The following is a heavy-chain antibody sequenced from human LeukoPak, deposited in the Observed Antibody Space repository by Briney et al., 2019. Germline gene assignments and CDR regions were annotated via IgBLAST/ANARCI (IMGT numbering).Heavy chain of an antibody. CDR2: IHTGGTT. Sequence: GGSLRLSCVASGFDISYNYVGWVRQAPGKGLEWVSVIHTGGTTHYADSVKGRFTISKDNSNNTVYLQMNSLRAEDTAVYYCAREGYLGYGGYYYGMDVWGQGTTVTVSS. CDR1: GFDISYNY. J-gene: IGHJ6*02. D-gene: IGHD4-23*01. CDR3: AREGYLGYGGYYYGMDV. V-gene: IGHV3-66*01.